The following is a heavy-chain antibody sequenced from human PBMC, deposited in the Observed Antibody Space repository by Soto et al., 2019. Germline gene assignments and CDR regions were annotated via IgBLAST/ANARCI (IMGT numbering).Heavy chain of an antibody. D-gene: IGHD3-16*02. V-gene: IGHV1-3*01. CDR3: ARALITFGGVIVRWWFDY. CDR1: GYTFTSYA. CDR2: INAGNGNT. Sequence: GASVKVSCKASGYTFTSYAMHWVRQAPGQRLEWMGWINAGNGNTKYSQKLQGRVTITRDTSASTAYMELSSLRSENTAVYYYARALITFGGVIVRWWFDYGGQGTLVTVSS. J-gene: IGHJ4*02.